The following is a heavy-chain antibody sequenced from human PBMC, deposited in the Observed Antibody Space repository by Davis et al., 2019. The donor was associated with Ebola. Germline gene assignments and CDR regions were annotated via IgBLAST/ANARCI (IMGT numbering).Heavy chain of an antibody. Sequence: AASVKVSCKASGYSFDKYGISWVRQAPGQGLEWIGWISAHNGNRNYAEKFQGRVTMTTDTSTSTAYMELTTLRSDDTAVYYCAREGRGSTSGWWPQTHWFDPWGQGTLVTVSS. D-gene: IGHD6-19*01. V-gene: IGHV1-18*04. J-gene: IGHJ5*02. CDR3: AREGRGSTSGWWPQTHWFDP. CDR2: ISAHNGNR. CDR1: GYSFDKYG.